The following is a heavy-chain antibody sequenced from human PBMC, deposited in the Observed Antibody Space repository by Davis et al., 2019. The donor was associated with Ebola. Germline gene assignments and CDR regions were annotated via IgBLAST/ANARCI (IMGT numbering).Heavy chain of an antibody. CDR3: ARPHWCSGVSCYFDY. D-gene: IGHD2-15*01. J-gene: IGHJ4*02. CDR2: IYPGDSDT. Sequence: GESLKISCKGSGYSFTSYWIGWVRQMPGKGLEWMGIIYPGDSDTRYSPSFQGQVTISADKSISTAYLQWSSLKASDTAMYYCARPHWCSGVSCYFDYWGQGTLVTVSS. V-gene: IGHV5-51*01. CDR1: GYSFTSYW.